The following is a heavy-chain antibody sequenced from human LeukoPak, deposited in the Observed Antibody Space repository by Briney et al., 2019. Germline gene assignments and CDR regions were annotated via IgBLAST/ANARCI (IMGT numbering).Heavy chain of an antibody. Sequence: GGSLRLSCAASGFTFSSYEMNWVRQAPGKGLEGVSYISSSGSTIYYADSVKGRFTISRDNAKNSLYLQMNSLRAEDTAVYYCCGSGSYYNVWTNWFDPWGQGTLVTVSS. J-gene: IGHJ5*02. CDR1: GFTFSSYE. D-gene: IGHD3-10*01. V-gene: IGHV3-48*03. CDR2: ISSSGSTI. CDR3: CGSGSYYNVWTNWFDP.